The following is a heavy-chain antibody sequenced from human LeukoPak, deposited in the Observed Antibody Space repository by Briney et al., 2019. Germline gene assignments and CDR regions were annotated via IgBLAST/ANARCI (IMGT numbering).Heavy chain of an antibody. Sequence: SETLSLTCTVSGGSISSSHYYWDWIRQPPGKGLKWIGSIYYSGSTYYNPSLKSRVTISVDTSKNQFSLKLSSVTAADTAVYYCARQGYSYDLDYWGQGTLVTVSS. CDR1: GGSISSSHYY. J-gene: IGHJ4*02. V-gene: IGHV4-39*01. CDR2: IYYSGST. CDR3: ARQGYSYDLDY. D-gene: IGHD5-18*01.